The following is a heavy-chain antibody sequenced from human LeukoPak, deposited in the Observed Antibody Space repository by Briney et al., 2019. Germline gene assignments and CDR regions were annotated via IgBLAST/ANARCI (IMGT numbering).Heavy chain of an antibody. D-gene: IGHD3/OR15-3a*01. Sequence: PGGSLRLSCAASGFTFSSYSMNWVRQAPGKGLEWVSSISSSSSYIYYADSVKGRFTISRDNAKNSLYLQMNSLRAEDTAVYYCARVSKPPPKWDWLLWGPLSFDYWGQGTLVTVSS. J-gene: IGHJ4*02. CDR2: ISSSSSYI. CDR1: GFTFSSYS. CDR3: ARVSKPPPKWDWLLWGPLSFDY. V-gene: IGHV3-21*01.